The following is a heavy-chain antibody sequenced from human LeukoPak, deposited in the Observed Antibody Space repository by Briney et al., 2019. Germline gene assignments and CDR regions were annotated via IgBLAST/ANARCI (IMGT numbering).Heavy chain of an antibody. J-gene: IGHJ5*02. D-gene: IGHD2-2*01. CDR1: GFTFDDYA. CDR3: AKGRDKYQLLSKNWFDP. V-gene: IGHV3-9*01. Sequence: GRSLRLSCAASGFTFDDYAMHWVRHAPGKGLEWVSGISWNSGSIGYADSVKGRFTISRDNAKNSLYLQMNSLRAEDTALYYCAKGRDKYQLLSKNWFDPWGQGTLVTVSS. CDR2: ISWNSGSI.